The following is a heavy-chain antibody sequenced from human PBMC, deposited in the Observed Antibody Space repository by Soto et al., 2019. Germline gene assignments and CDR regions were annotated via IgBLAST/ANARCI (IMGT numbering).Heavy chain of an antibody. CDR3: ASGRDYGGRWGPFDY. CDR1: GGTFSSYT. V-gene: IGHV1-69*02. J-gene: IGHJ4*02. D-gene: IGHD4-17*01. CDR2: IIPILGIA. Sequence: QVQLVQSGAEVKKPGSSVKVSCKASGGTFSSYTISWVRQAPGQGLEWMGRIIPILGIANYAQKFQGRVTITADKSTSTAYMELSRLRSEDTAVYYCASGRDYGGRWGPFDYWGQGTLVTVSS.